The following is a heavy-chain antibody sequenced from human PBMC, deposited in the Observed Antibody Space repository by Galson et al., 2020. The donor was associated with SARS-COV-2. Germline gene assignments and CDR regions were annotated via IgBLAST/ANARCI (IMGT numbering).Heavy chain of an antibody. V-gene: IGHV3-72*01. CDR3: ARDSSEYRGLAY. CDR1: GFTFSDHF. J-gene: IGHJ4*02. Sequence: GESLKISCAASGFTFSDHFMDWVRQAPGKGLEWVGRIRNKANGYTTEYAAFVKGRFTISRDDSKNSLYLQMNSLKIEDTAVYYCARDSSEYRGLAYWGQGTLVTVSS. D-gene: IGHD6-25*01. CDR2: IRNKANGYTT.